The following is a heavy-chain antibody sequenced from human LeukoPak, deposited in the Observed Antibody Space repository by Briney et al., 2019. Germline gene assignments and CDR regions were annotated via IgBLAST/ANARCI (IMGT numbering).Heavy chain of an antibody. J-gene: IGHJ4*02. CDR1: GFTFSGYW. D-gene: IGHD2-8*01. CDR3: AKDLRPLMVYAPNTPPFDY. Sequence: QPGGSLRLSCAASGFTFSGYWISWVRQAPGKGLEWVSAISGSGGSTYYADSVKGRFTISRDNSKNTLYLQMNSLRAEDTVVYYCAKDLRPLMVYAPNTPPFDYWGQGTLVTVSS. V-gene: IGHV3-23*01. CDR2: ISGSGGST.